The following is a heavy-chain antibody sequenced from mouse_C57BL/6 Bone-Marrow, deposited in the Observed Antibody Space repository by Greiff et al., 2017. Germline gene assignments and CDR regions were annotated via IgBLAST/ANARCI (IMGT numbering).Heavy chain of an antibody. CDR2: ISNGGGST. CDR1: GFTFSDYY. J-gene: IGHJ3*01. V-gene: IGHV5-12*01. Sequence: EVMLVESGGGLVQPGGSLKLSCAASGFTFSDYYMYWVRQTPEKRLEWVAYISNGGGSTYYPDTVKGRFTISRDNANNTLYLQMSRLKSEDTAMYYCASLTGFAYWGQGTLVTVSA. D-gene: IGHD4-1*01. CDR3: ASLTGFAY.